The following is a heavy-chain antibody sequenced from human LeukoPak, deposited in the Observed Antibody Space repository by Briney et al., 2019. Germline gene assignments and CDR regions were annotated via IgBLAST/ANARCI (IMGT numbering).Heavy chain of an antibody. CDR2: IYYSGST. CDR1: GGSISSYY. J-gene: IGHJ6*03. V-gene: IGHV4-59*01. D-gene: IGHD3-3*01. Sequence: SSESLSLTCTVSGGSISSYYWSWIRQPPGKGLEWIGYIYYSGSTNYNPSLKSRVTISVDTSKNQFSLKLSSVTAADTAVYYCARAGGDFWSGNHYDYYMDVWGKGTSVTVSS. CDR3: ARAGGDFWSGNHYDYYMDV.